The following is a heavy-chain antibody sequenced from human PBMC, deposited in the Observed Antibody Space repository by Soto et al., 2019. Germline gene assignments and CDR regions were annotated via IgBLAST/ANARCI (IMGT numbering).Heavy chain of an antibody. CDR3: AKVFSSGWYFDY. Sequence: ASVKVSCKASGYTFTSYAMRWVRQAPGQRLEWMGWISAGNGNTKYSQKFQGRVTITRDTSASTAYMELSSLRSEDTAVYYCAKVFSSGWYFDYWGQGTQVTVSS. CDR1: GYTFTSYA. J-gene: IGHJ4*02. CDR2: ISAGNGNT. V-gene: IGHV1-3*01. D-gene: IGHD6-19*01.